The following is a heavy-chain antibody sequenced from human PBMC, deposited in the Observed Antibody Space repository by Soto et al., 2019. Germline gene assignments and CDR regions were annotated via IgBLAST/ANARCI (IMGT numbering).Heavy chain of an antibody. V-gene: IGHV4-59*08. J-gene: IGHJ3*02. CDR3: ARRYGLSAFDI. Sequence: QVQLQESGPGLVKPSETLSLTCTVPGGSISSYYWSWIRQPPGKGLEWIGDIYYSGSTNYNPSLKSRVTISVDTSKTLFSLKLSSVTAADTAVYFCARRYGLSAFDIWGQGTMVTVSS. CDR1: GGSISSYY. D-gene: IGHD3-10*01. CDR2: IYYSGST.